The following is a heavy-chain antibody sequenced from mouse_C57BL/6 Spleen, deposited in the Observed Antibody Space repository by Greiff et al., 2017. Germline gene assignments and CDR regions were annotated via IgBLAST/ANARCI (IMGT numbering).Heavy chain of an antibody. Sequence: VKLVESGAELVKPGASVKLSCKASGYTFTSYWLQWVKQRPGQGLEWIGEIDPSDSYTNYNQKFKGKATLTLDTSSSTAYMQLSSLTSEDSAVYYCATTLVATRYWGQGTTLTVSS. CDR1: GYTFTSYW. D-gene: IGHD1-1*01. J-gene: IGHJ2*01. V-gene: IGHV1-50*01. CDR2: IDPSDSYT. CDR3: ATTLVATRY.